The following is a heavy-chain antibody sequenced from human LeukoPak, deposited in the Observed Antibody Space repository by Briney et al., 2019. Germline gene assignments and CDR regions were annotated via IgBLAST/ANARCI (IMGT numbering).Heavy chain of an antibody. CDR1: GFTFSSYE. CDR2: ISSSGRTI. D-gene: IGHD5-12*01. V-gene: IGHV3-48*03. CDR3: ARSLGGYSGYDSYYFDY. Sequence: GGSLRLSCAASGFTFSSYEMNWVRQAPGKGLEWVSYISSSGRTIYYADSVKGRFTISRDNAKNSLYLQMNSLRAEDTAVYYCARSLGGYSGYDSYYFDYWGQGTLVTVSS. J-gene: IGHJ4*02.